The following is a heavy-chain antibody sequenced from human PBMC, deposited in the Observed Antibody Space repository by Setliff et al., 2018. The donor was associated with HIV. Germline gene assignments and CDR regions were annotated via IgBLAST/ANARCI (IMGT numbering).Heavy chain of an antibody. Sequence: PSETLSLTCTVSGYSISSGYYWGWIRLPPGKGLEWIGDIYHSGFTIYNPSLKSRVTLSLDTSQNQFSLRLTSVTAADTAVYYCARLLGRTVVVINAGFDYWGQGTLVTVSS. CDR3: ARLLGRTVVVINAGFDY. CDR1: GYSISSGYY. D-gene: IGHD2-15*01. CDR2: IYHSGFT. J-gene: IGHJ4*02. V-gene: IGHV4-38-2*02.